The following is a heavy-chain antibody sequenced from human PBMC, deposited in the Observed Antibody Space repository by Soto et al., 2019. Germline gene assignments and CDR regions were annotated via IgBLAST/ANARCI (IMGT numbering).Heavy chain of an antibody. Sequence: EVQLVESGGGLVQPGGSLRLSCAASGFTFSRYDMHWVRQATGKGLEWVSAIGAAGDTHYPGSVKGRFTISRENAKNSLYLQMNSLRDGDTAVYYCARRTTPGGGMDVWGQGTTVTVSS. J-gene: IGHJ6*02. V-gene: IGHV3-13*01. CDR3: ARRTTPGGGMDV. CDR1: GFTFSRYD. D-gene: IGHD1-1*01. CDR2: IGAAGDT.